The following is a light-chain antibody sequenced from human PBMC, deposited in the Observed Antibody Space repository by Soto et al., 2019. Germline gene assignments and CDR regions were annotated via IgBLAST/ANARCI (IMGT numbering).Light chain of an antibody. CDR3: QQRAIWRGVT. J-gene: IGKJ3*01. V-gene: IGKV3D-20*02. CDR1: QSVSSNY. Sequence: EMVLTQSPGTLSLSPGERATLSCRAIQSVSSNYLAWYQQKPGQAPRLLIYGASRRATGIPARFSGSGSGTDFTLTITSLEPEDFAVYYCQQRAIWRGVTFGPGTKVDIK. CDR2: GAS.